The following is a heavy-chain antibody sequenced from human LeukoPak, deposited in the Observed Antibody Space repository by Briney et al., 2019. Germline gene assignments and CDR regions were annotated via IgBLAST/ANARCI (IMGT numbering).Heavy chain of an antibody. CDR2: INPNSGGT. D-gene: IGHD3-10*01. J-gene: IGHJ5*02. Sequence: ASVKVSCKASGYTFTGYYMHWVRQAPGQGLEWMGWINPNSGGTNYAQKFQGRVTMTRDTSISTAYMELSRLRSDDTAVYYCARGKAYYYGSGSPFAYNWFDPWGQGTLVTVSS. V-gene: IGHV1-2*02. CDR3: ARGKAYYYGSGSPFAYNWFDP. CDR1: GYTFTGYY.